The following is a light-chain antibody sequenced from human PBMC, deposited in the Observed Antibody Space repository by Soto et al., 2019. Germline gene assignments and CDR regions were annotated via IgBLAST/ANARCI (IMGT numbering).Light chain of an antibody. V-gene: IGKV3-11*01. CDR3: QQHSHWPPWT. J-gene: IGKJ1*01. Sequence: EVVLTQSPATLSLSPGERATLSCRASQNVRTFLDWYQQKPGQAPRLLIYGASNRATGIPARFSGSGSGTEFTLTISSLEPADVSVYYCQQHSHWPPWTFGQGIRVEIQ. CDR1: QNVRTF. CDR2: GAS.